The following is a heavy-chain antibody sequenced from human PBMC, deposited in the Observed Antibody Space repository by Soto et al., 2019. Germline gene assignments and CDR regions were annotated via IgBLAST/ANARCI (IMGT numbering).Heavy chain of an antibody. Sequence: SPALPLTCFISGGSVSSKSACWYWIRHSPSRSLEWLGRKYYRTKWYNEYAVSVKGRITINPDTSKNPFSLQLNSVTPEDTALYYCARAGQWLFDYWGQGTLVSV. CDR1: GGSVSSKSAC. CDR3: ARAGQWLFDY. CDR2: KYYRTKWYN. J-gene: IGHJ4*02. V-gene: IGHV6-1*01. D-gene: IGHD6-19*01.